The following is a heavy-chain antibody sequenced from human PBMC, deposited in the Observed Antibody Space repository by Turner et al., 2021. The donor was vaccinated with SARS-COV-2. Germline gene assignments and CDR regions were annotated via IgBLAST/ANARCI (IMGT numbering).Heavy chain of an antibody. CDR3: ARVGSYGRRDVDY. J-gene: IGHJ4*02. D-gene: IGHD5-18*01. CDR2: ISGSGVTT. V-gene: IGHV3-23*01. CDR1: GITSTSYS. Sequence: EVQLLESGGGLVQPVGPLIRSRAASGITSTSYSMSWVRQAPGKGLEWVSSISGSGVTTYYADSVKGRFTISRDNSKNTLYLQMNSLRAEDTAVYYCARVGSYGRRDVDYWGQGTLVTVSS.